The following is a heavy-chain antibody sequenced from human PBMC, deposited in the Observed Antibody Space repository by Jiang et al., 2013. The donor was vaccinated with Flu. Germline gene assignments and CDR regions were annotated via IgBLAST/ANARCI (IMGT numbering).Heavy chain of an antibody. CDR2: IYPADSHA. J-gene: IGHJ4*03. V-gene: IGHV5-51*01. D-gene: IGHD2/OR15-2a*01. CDR3: ARILYAGGGYF. CDR1: GYSFTSHW. Sequence: VQLVESEAEVKKPGESLKISCAGSGYSFTSHWLAWVRHMPGKGLEWMGIIYPADSHARYSPSFRGQVNISADKSITTAYLQWSSLKASDTATYFCARILYAGGGYF.